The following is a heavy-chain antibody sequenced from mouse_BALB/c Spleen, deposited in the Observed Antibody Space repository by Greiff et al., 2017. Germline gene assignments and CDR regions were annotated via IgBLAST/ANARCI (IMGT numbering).Heavy chain of an antibody. J-gene: IGHJ3*01. V-gene: IGHV5-17*02. CDR3: ARGADGYRFAY. CDR1: GFTFSSFG. CDR2: ISSGSSTI. D-gene: IGHD2-3*01. Sequence: EVKVVESGGGLVQPGGSRKLSCAASGFTFSSFGMHWVRQAPEKGLEWVAYISSGSSTIYYADTVKGRFTISRDNPKNTLFLQMTSLWSEDTAMYYCARGADGYRFAYWGQGTLVTVSA.